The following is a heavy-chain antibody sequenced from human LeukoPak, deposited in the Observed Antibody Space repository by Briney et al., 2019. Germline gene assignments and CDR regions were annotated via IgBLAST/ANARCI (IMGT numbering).Heavy chain of an antibody. V-gene: IGHV3-23*01. CDR3: AKEGYYDILTGYQAYYFDY. D-gene: IGHD3-9*01. CDR1: GFTFSSYA. Sequence: GGSLRHSCAASGFTFSSYAMSWVRQAPGKGLEWVSAISGSGGSTYYADSVKGRFTISRDNSKNTLYLQMNSLRAEDTAVYYCAKEGYYDILTGYQAYYFDYWGQGTLVTVSS. CDR2: ISGSGGST. J-gene: IGHJ4*02.